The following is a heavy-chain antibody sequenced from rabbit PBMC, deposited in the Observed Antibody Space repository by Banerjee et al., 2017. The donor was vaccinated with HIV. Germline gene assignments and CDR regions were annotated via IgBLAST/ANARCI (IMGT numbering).Heavy chain of an antibody. CDR2: IYAGSSGST. CDR1: GFSFSDKYV. CDR3: ARVYDDYGDLDL. V-gene: IGHV1S45*01. J-gene: IGHJ4*01. D-gene: IGHD2-1*01. Sequence: QEQLKESGGDLVKPGRSLTLTCTASGFSFSDKYVMCWVRQAPGKGLEWIACIYAGSSGSTYYASWVNGRFTITRSTSLNTVTLKMTSLTAADTATYFCARVYDDYGDLDLWGPGTL.